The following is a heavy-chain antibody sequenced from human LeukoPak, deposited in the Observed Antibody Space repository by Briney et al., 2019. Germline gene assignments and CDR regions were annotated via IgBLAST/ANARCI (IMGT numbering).Heavy chain of an antibody. CDR1: GFTFSSYA. J-gene: IGHJ4*02. D-gene: IGHD2-2*02. Sequence: GGSLRLSCAASGFTFSSYAMSWVRQAPGKGLEWVSAISGSGGSTYYADSVKGRFTISRDNSKNTLYLQMNSLRAEDTAVYYCAKDLGGSPIVVVPAAIRGDYWGQGTLVTVSS. V-gene: IGHV3-23*01. CDR2: ISGSGGST. CDR3: AKDLGGSPIVVVPAAIRGDY.